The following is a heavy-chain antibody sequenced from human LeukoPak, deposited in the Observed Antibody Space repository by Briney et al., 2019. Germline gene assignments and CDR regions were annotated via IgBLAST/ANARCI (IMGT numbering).Heavy chain of an antibody. CDR2: IYYSGST. CDR1: GGSISSYY. V-gene: IGHV4-39*01. CDR3: ARTGYCSSTSCYTFDY. Sequence: SETLSLTCTVSGGSISSYYWGWIRQPPGKGLEWIGSIYYSGSTYYNPSLKSRVTISVDTSKNQFSLKLSSVTAADTAVYYCARTGYCSSTSCYTFDYWGQGTLVTVSS. D-gene: IGHD2-2*02. J-gene: IGHJ4*02.